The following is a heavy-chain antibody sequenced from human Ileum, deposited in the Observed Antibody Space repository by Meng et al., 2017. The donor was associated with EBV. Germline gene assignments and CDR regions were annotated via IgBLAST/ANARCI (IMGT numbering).Heavy chain of an antibody. CDR2: VYHRGDT. J-gene: IGHJ4*02. CDR3: GRDQGRELINH. D-gene: IGHD1-7*01. CDR1: GDSISSDIW. Sequence: RRQESGTGLVKPSGTLSLTCTVSGDSISSDIWWSWVRQPPGKGLEWIGEVYHRGDTNYNPSLKSRVDISVDKSKNQFYLSLFSVTAADTAVYYCGRDQGRELINHWGQGTLVTVSS. V-gene: IGHV4-4*02.